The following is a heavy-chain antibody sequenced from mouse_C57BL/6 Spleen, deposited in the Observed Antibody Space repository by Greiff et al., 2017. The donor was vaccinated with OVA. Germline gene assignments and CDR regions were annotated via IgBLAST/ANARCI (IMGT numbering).Heavy chain of an antibody. CDR3: ASTMVTTGYFDV. Sequence: QVHVKQSGAELVRPGTSVKVSCKASGYAFTNYLIEWVKQRPGQGLEWIGVINPGSGGTNYNEKFKGKATLTADKSSSTAYMQLSSLTSEDSAVYFCASTMVTTGYFDVWGTGTTVTVSS. CDR1: GYAFTNYL. D-gene: IGHD2-2*01. V-gene: IGHV1-54*01. J-gene: IGHJ1*03. CDR2: INPGSGGT.